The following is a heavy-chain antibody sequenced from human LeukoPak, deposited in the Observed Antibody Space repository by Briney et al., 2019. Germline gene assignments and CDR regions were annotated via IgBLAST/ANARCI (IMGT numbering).Heavy chain of an antibody. V-gene: IGHV4-39*07. CDR1: GGSISSSSYY. Sequence: SETLSLTCTVSGGSISSSSYYWGWIRQPPGKGLEWIGSIYYSGSTYYNPSLKSRVTISVDTSKNQFSLKLSSATAADTAVYYCARAYSNWFDPWGQGTLVTVSS. D-gene: IGHD4-11*01. CDR2: IYYSGST. J-gene: IGHJ5*02. CDR3: ARAYSNWFDP.